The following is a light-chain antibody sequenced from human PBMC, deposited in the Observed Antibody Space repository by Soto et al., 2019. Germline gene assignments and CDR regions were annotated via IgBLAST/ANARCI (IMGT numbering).Light chain of an antibody. CDR2: DVT. J-gene: IGLJ3*02. CDR1: SSDVGGYNY. CDR3: SSYTTSSTVV. V-gene: IGLV2-14*03. Sequence: QSVLTQPASVSGSPGQSITISCTGTSSDVGGYNYVSWYQQYPGKAPKLMIYDVTTRPSGVSNRFSGSKSGNTASLTISGLQAEDEADYYCSSYTTSSTVVFGGGTKVTVL.